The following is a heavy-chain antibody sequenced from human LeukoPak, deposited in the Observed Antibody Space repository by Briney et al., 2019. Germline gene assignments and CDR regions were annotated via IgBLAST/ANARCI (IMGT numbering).Heavy chain of an antibody. D-gene: IGHD4-23*01. CDR1: GYTLTELS. Sequence: ASVKVSCKVSGYTLTELSMHWVRQAPGKGLEWMGGFDPEDGETIYAQKFQGRVTMTEDTSTDTAYMELSSLRSEDTAVYYCATAGVYGGNSDVHYYGMDVWGQGTTVTVSS. V-gene: IGHV1-24*01. CDR3: ATAGVYGGNSDVHYYGMDV. J-gene: IGHJ6*02. CDR2: FDPEDGET.